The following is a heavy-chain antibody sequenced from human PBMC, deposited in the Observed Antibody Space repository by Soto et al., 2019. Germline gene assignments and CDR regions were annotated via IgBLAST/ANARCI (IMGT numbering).Heavy chain of an antibody. CDR2: INAGNGNT. CDR3: ATAPNVSSADSHQYHNGINV. J-gene: IGHJ6*01. Sequence: GASVKVSCKASGYTFTSYGIHWVRQAPGQRLEWTGWINAGNGNTKYSEKFQGRVTITRDTSASTAYLELSSLRSEDTAVYYCATAPNVSSADSHQYHNGINV. CDR1: GYTFTSYG. D-gene: IGHD3-22*01. V-gene: IGHV1-3*01.